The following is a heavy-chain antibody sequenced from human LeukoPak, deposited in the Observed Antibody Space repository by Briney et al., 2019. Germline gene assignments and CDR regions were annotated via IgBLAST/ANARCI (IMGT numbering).Heavy chain of an antibody. J-gene: IGHJ4*02. CDR1: GHSFISYC. Sequence: GESLKISCKGSGHSFISYCVGWVRQMPGKGLEWMGIIYPGDSDTRYSPSFQGQVTISADKSISTAYLQWSSLKASDTAMYYCARHTGSSSRSLNNDYWGQGTLVTVSS. CDR3: ARHTGSSSRSLNNDY. CDR2: IYPGDSDT. D-gene: IGHD6-13*01. V-gene: IGHV5-51*01.